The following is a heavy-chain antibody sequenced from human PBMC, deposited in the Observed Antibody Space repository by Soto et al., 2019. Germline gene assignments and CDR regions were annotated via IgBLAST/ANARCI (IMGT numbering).Heavy chain of an antibody. V-gene: IGHV5-51*01. CDR3: ARHLSNFRYYYYAMDV. J-gene: IGHJ6*02. Sequence: PGESLKISCKGSGYTFTDYWIGWVRQPPGKGLEWMGIIYPGDSDTRYSPSFQGHVTITVDKSTSTAYLQWNTLKASDTAMYYCARHLSNFRYYYYAMDVWGQGTTVTVSS. CDR2: IYPGDSDT. CDR1: GYTFTDYW. D-gene: IGHD4-4*01.